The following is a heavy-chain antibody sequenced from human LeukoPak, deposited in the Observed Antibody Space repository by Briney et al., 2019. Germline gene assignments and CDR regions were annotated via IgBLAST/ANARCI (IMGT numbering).Heavy chain of an antibody. CDR2: INPNRGGT. V-gene: IGHV1-2*02. CDR1: GYTFTDYY. J-gene: IGHJ4*02. CDR3: ARGGTYYYDNSGYSKEYYFDY. Sequence: ASVKVSCKASGYTFTDYYIHWVRQAPGQGLEWMGWINPNRGGTNYAQKFQGRVTVTSDTSISTADMELSRLRSDDTAVYYCARGGTYYYDNSGYSKEYYFDYWGQGTLVTVSS. D-gene: IGHD3-22*01.